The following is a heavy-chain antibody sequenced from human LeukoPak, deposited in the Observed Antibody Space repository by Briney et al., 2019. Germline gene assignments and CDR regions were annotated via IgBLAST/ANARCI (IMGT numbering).Heavy chain of an antibody. V-gene: IGHV3-30-3*01. CDR2: ISYDGSYK. CDR1: GFTFSSYA. J-gene: IGHJ4*02. CDR3: ARALDLYFDY. Sequence: PGGSLRLSCAASGFTFSSYAMHWVRQAPGKGLEWVAVISYDGSYKYYADSVKGRFTISRDNSKNTLYLQMNSLRAEDTAVYYCARALDLYFDYWGRGTLVTVSS.